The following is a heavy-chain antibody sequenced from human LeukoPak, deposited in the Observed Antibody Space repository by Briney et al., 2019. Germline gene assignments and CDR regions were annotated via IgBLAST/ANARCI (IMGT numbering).Heavy chain of an antibody. CDR3: ARVQWGGYYFDY. V-gene: IGHV3-48*03. Sequence: GGSLRLSCTASGFSFSSFEMNWVRQAPGKGLEWVSHISSGGNTEYYVDSVRGRFTMSRDNAKNLLFLQMNSLRAEDTAVYYCARVQWGGYYFDYWGQGTLVTVSS. J-gene: IGHJ4*02. CDR2: ISSGGNTE. CDR1: GFSFSSFE. D-gene: IGHD1-26*01.